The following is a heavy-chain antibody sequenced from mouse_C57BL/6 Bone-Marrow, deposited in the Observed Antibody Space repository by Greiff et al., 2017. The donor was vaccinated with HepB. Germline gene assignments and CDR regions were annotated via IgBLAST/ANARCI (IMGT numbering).Heavy chain of an antibody. CDR3: ARPLTCLRRAMDY. D-gene: IGHD1-1*01. J-gene: IGHJ4*01. CDR1: GYTFTSYW. CDR2: IHPNSGST. V-gene: IGHV1-64*01. Sequence: QVQLQQPGAELVKPGASVKLSCKASGYTFTSYWMHWVKQRPGQGLEWIGMIHPNSGSTNYNEKFKSKATLTVDKSASTAYMQLSSLTSEDSAVYDCARPLTCLRRAMDYWGQGTSVTVSS.